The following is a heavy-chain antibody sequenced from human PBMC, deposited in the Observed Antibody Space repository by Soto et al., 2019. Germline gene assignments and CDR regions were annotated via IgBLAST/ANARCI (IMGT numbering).Heavy chain of an antibody. CDR1: GGSISSGAYY. CDR2: IYYSGST. CDR3: ARGHFDSRGYSNALDY. D-gene: IGHD3-22*01. J-gene: IGHJ4*02. V-gene: IGHV4-31*03. Sequence: SETLSLTCTVSGGSISSGAYYWSWIRQHPGKGLEWIGYIYYSGSTYYNPSLKSRLIISVDTSKNQFSLKLTSVTAADTAVYYCARGHFDSRGYSNALDYWGQGIQVTVSS.